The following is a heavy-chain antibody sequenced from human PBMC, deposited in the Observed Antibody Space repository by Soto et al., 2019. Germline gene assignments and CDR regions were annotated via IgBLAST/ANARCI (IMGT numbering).Heavy chain of an antibody. CDR1: GFTFSSSS. CDR3: AAERLLYGMGA. V-gene: IGHV1-58*01. J-gene: IGHJ6*02. Sequence: QMQLVQSGPEVRKPGTSVKISCKASGFTFSSSSVQWVRQARGQRLEWIGWIVVGSGDTNYAQKFQERVTITRDMSTTTAYMDPSSLISEDTAAYYCAAERLLYGMGAWGQGITVTVSS. CDR2: IVVGSGDT.